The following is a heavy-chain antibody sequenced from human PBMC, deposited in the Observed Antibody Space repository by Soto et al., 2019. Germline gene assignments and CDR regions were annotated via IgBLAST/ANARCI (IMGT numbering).Heavy chain of an antibody. V-gene: IGHV5-10-1*01. CDR3: AGSVSSGYGMDV. CDR1: GYSFASYW. D-gene: IGHD6-25*01. Sequence: GESLKISCKGSGYSFASYWISWVRQMPGKGLEWMGRIDPSDSYTNYSPSFQGHVTISADKSISTAYLQWSSLKASDTAMYYCAGSVSSGYGMDVWGQGTTVTVSS. J-gene: IGHJ6*02. CDR2: IDPSDSYT.